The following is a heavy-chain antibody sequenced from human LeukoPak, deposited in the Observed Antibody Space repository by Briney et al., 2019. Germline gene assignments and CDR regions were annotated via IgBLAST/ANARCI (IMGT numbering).Heavy chain of an antibody. CDR1: GGSISSGSYY. Sequence: SQTLSLTCTVSGGSISSGSYYWNWIRQPAGKGLEWIGRIYTSGTTNYNPSLKSRVTISVDTSKNQLAQKLNSVTAADTAVYYCALYYHGSDPRRAFDIWGQGTMVTVPS. V-gene: IGHV4-61*02. CDR2: IYTSGTT. CDR3: ALYYHGSDPRRAFDI. J-gene: IGHJ3*02. D-gene: IGHD3-10*01.